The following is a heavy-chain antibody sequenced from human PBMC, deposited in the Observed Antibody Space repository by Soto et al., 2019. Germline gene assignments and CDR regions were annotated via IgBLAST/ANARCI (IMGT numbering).Heavy chain of an antibody. CDR1: GGSFSGYY. CDR2: INHSGST. V-gene: IGHV4-34*01. Sequence: SENLSLPCAVYGGSFSGYYWSWIRPPPGKGLEWIGGINHSGSTNYNPSLKSRVTISVDTSKNQFSLKLSSVTAADTAVYYCARVSLGGSGSYYNWDYYYYYYGMDVWGQGTTVTVSS. J-gene: IGHJ6*02. CDR3: ARVSLGGSGSYYNWDYYYYYYGMDV. D-gene: IGHD3-10*01.